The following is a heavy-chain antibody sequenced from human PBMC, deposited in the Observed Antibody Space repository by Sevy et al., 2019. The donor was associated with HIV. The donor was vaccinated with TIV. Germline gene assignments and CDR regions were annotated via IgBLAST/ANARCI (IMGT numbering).Heavy chain of an antibody. CDR1: GGSISGYY. V-gene: IGHV4-59*01. Sequence: SETLSLTCTVSGGSISGYYWSWIRQPPGKGLEWIGYISYSGSTNYNPSLKSRVTISVDTSKKGFSLKLSSVTAADTAVYYCARSRVITGTFDYWGQGTLVTVSS. J-gene: IGHJ4*02. D-gene: IGHD1-20*01. CDR2: ISYSGST. CDR3: ARSRVITGTFDY.